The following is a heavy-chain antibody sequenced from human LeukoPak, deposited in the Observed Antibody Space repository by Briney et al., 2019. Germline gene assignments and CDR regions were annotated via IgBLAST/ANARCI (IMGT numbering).Heavy chain of an antibody. CDR3: ARKGVSAFFDP. D-gene: IGHD3-10*01. CDR2: ISSSSSYI. V-gene: IGHV3-21*05. CDR1: GFTFSSYS. Sequence: GGSLRLSCAASGFTFSSYSMNWVRQAPGKGLEWVSYISSSSSYIYYADSVKGRFTISRDNAKNSLYLQMNSLRAEDTAVYYCARKGVSAFFDPWGQGTLVTVSS. J-gene: IGHJ5*02.